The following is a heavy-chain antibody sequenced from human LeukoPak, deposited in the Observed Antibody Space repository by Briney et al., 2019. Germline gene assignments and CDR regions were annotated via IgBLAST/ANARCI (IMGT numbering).Heavy chain of an antibody. J-gene: IGHJ4*02. V-gene: IGHV3-53*01. CDR3: ASTGSGSYLPLDY. D-gene: IGHD3-10*01. CDR2: IYSGGST. Sequence: GGSLRLSCAASGFTFSSYAMSWVRQAPGKGLEWVSVIYSGGSTYYADSVKGRFTISRDNSKNTLYLQMNSLRAEDTAVYYCASTGSGSYLPLDYWGQGTLVTVSS. CDR1: GFTFSSYA.